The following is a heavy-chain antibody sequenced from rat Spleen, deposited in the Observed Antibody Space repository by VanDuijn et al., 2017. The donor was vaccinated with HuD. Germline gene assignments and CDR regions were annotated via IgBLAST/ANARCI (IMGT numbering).Heavy chain of an antibody. V-gene: IGHV5-7*01. Sequence: EVQLVESGGGLAQPGRSLKLSCAASGFTFSSFPMAWIRQGPKKGLEWVATISYDGSSTYYRDSVKGRFTISRDNAKSTLYLQMDSLRSEDTATYYCARHRTFFDYWGQGVMVTVSS. CDR2: ISYDGSST. CDR1: GFTFSSFP. CDR3: ARHRTFFDY. J-gene: IGHJ2*01.